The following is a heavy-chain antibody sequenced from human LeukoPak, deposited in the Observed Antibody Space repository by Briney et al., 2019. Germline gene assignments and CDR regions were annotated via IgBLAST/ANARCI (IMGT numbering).Heavy chain of an antibody. V-gene: IGHV3-23*01. J-gene: IGHJ4*02. CDR3: ARAMMVVANLWGVYDY. D-gene: IGHD3-22*01. Sequence: PGGSLRLSCVASGFNFNTHWMSWVRQAPGKGLEWVSAISGSGGTTYYADSVKGRFTISRDNSKNTLYLQMDSLRAEDTAVYFCARAMMVVANLWGVYDYWGQGTLVTVSS. CDR2: ISGSGGTT. CDR1: GFNFNTHW.